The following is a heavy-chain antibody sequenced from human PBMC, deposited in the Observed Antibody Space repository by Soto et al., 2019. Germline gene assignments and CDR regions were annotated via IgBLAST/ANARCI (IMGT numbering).Heavy chain of an antibody. CDR2: IYHGGGA. V-gene: IGHV4-4*02. CDR1: GGSIGTENW. CDR3: ARIVMSANSFDI. D-gene: IGHD3-22*01. Sequence: SETLSLTCAVSGGSIGTENWWSWVRQPPGKGLQWIGEIYHGGGARYNPSLRSRVTISVDKSKNQFSLTLSSVTAADTDVYYCARIVMSANSFDIWGPGTMVNVS. J-gene: IGHJ3*02.